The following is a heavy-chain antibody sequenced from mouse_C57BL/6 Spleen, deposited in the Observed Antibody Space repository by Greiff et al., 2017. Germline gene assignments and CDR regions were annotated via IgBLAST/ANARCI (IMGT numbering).Heavy chain of an antibody. Sequence: QVQLQQSGPELVKPGASVKISCKASGYAFSSSWMNWVKQRPGKGLEWIGRIYPGDGDTNYNGKFKGKATLTADKSSSTAYMQLSSLTSEDSAVYFCAREGTTVVAKDYWGQGTTLTVSS. D-gene: IGHD1-1*01. CDR1: GYAFSSSW. J-gene: IGHJ2*01. V-gene: IGHV1-82*01. CDR3: AREGTTVVAKDY. CDR2: IYPGDGDT.